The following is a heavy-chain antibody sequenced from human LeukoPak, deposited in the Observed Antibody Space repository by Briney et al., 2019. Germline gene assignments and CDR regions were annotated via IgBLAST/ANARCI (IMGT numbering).Heavy chain of an antibody. J-gene: IGHJ3*02. CDR3: AETGEISSI. CDR2: INHSGST. V-gene: IGHV4-34*01. CDR1: GVSFSGYY. Sequence: KPSETLSLTRDVYGVSFSGYYWSWIRQPPGKGLEWIGEINHSGSTNYNPSLKSRVTLSLDTSKNQFSLNLTSVTAADTAVYYCAETGEISSIWGRGTMVTVSS. D-gene: IGHD1-14*01.